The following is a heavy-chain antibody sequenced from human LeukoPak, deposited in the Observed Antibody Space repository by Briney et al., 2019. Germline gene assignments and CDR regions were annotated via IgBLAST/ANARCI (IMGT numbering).Heavy chain of an antibody. CDR1: GYTFTGYY. CDR2: ISAYNGNT. V-gene: IGHV1-18*04. J-gene: IGHJ6*02. D-gene: IGHD3-10*01. CDR3: ARYYYGSGSYPPYYYYGMDV. Sequence: ASVKVSCKASGYTFTGYYMHWVRQAPGQGLEWMGWISAYNGNTNYAQKLQGRVTITADKSTSTAYMELSSLRSEDTAVYYCARYYYGSGSYPPYYYYGMDVWGQGTTVTVSS.